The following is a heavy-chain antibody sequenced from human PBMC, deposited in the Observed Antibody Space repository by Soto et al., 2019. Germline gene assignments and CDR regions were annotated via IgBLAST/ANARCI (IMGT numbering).Heavy chain of an antibody. V-gene: IGHV4-4*02. J-gene: IGHJ6*02. CDR2: INHSGST. Sequence: PSETLSLTCAVSGGSISSSNWWSWVRQPPGKGLEWIGEINHSGSTNYNPSPKSRVTISVDTSKNQFSLKLSSVTAADTAVYYCASGRLRVRIAARRTNYYGMDVWGQGTTVTVSS. CDR1: GGSISSSNW. CDR3: ASGRLRVRIAARRTNYYGMDV. D-gene: IGHD6-6*01.